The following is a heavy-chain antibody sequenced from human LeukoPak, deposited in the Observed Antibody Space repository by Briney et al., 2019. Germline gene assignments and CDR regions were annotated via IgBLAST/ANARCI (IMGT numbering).Heavy chain of an antibody. D-gene: IGHD6-13*01. CDR3: ARGQPPSYYDMDV. CDR2: IWSDGSTK. J-gene: IGHJ6*02. V-gene: IGHV3-33*01. Sequence: QPGGSLRLSCAASGFTFSSYGMHWVRQAPGKGLEWVAVIWSDGSTKYCADSVKGRFTISRDNSKNTLYLQMNSLRAEDTAVYYCARGQPPSYYDMDVWGQGTTVTVSS. CDR1: GFTFSSYG.